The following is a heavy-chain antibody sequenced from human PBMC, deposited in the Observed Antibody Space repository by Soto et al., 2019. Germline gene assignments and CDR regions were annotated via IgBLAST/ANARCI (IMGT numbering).Heavy chain of an antibody. D-gene: IGHD6-13*01. CDR3: AIVLPELAAASYYDYFGMDV. J-gene: IGHJ6*02. Sequence: GAAVKCSFKASGYTFTSYVISWVRQAPGQVLDCIGWISAYNGNTNYAQNIQGRVTMTTDTSTSTAYREMRSLRSDDTAVYYCAIVLPELAAASYYDYFGMDVWGQGITVNVSS. CDR2: ISAYNGNT. V-gene: IGHV1-18*04. CDR1: GYTFTSYV.